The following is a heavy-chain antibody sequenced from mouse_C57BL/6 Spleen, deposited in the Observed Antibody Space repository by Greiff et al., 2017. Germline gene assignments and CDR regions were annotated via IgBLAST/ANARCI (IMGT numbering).Heavy chain of an antibody. Sequence: QVTLQQSGPGLVQPSQSLSITCTVPGFSLTSYGVHWVRQSPGKGLEWLGVLWSGGSTDYNAAFISRLSISKDNSKSQVFFKMNSLQADDTAIYYCASPGLRWNYAMDYWGQGTSVTVSS. J-gene: IGHJ4*01. CDR3: ASPGLRWNYAMDY. CDR2: LWSGGST. CDR1: GFSLTSYG. V-gene: IGHV2-2*01. D-gene: IGHD1-1*01.